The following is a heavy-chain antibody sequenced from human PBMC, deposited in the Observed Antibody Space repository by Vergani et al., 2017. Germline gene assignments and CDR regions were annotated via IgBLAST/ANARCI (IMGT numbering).Heavy chain of an antibody. D-gene: IGHD3-22*01. CDR2: INQSGST. Sequence: QVQLQQWGAGLLKPSETLSLTCAVYGGSFSGYYWSWIRQPPGKGLEGVGEINQSGSTNYNPSLKSRVTIPVDPSKHQFALELRAVTAADTAVYYCARGRPPLLMYYCDRRGRGHWFDPWGQGTLVTVSS. V-gene: IGHV4-34*01. CDR1: GGSFSGYY. CDR3: ARGRPPLLMYYCDRRGRGHWFDP. J-gene: IGHJ5*02.